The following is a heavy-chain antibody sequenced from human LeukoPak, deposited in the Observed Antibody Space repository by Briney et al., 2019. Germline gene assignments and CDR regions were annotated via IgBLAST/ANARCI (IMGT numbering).Heavy chain of an antibody. Sequence: GGSLRLSCAASGFTVSSNYMHWVRQAPGKGLEWVAVIWNDRSNKYYADSVKGRFTISRDNSKNTLYLQMNSLRAEDTAVYYCARDGRYTEFDYWGQGTLVTVSS. V-gene: IGHV3-33*08. CDR2: IWNDRSNK. D-gene: IGHD5-18*01. CDR1: GFTVSSNY. CDR3: ARDGRYTEFDY. J-gene: IGHJ4*02.